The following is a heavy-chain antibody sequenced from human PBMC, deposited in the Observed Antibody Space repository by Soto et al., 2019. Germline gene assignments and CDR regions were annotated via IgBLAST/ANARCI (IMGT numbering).Heavy chain of an antibody. J-gene: IGHJ4*02. CDR3: ARDGDYDILTGYPVFDY. V-gene: IGHV3-48*01. CDR2: ISSSSSTI. CDR1: GFTFSSYS. Sequence: EVQLVESGGGLVQPGGSLRLSCAASGFTFSSYSMNWVRQAPGKGLEWVSYISSSSSTIYYADSVKGRFTISRDNAKNSLYLQMNSLRAEDTAVYYCARDGDYDILTGYPVFDYWGQGTLVTVSS. D-gene: IGHD3-9*01.